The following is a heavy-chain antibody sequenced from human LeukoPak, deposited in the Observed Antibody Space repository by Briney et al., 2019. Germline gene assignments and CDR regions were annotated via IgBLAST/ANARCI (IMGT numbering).Heavy chain of an antibody. J-gene: IGHJ4*02. CDR1: GGSFSGYY. Sequence: SETLSLTCAVYGGSFSGYYWSWIRQPPGKGLEWIGEINHSGSTNYNPSLKSRVTIAVDTSKNQFSLKLTSVTAADTAVFYCARGVHYDNSGYYHRGFDSWGQGTLVTVSS. CDR2: INHSGST. V-gene: IGHV4-34*01. D-gene: IGHD3-22*01. CDR3: ARGVHYDNSGYYHRGFDS.